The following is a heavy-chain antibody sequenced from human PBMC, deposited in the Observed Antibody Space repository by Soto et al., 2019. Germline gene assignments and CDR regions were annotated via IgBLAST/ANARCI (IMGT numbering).Heavy chain of an antibody. Sequence: PGESLKISCQGSGYNFSRYWIGWVRQMPGKGLEWMGRIDPSDSYTNYSPSFQGHVTISADKSISTAYLQWSSLKASDTAMYYCARHDSSGYYWGQGTLVTVSS. J-gene: IGHJ4*02. D-gene: IGHD3-22*01. CDR2: IDPSDSYT. CDR1: GYNFSRYW. V-gene: IGHV5-10-1*01. CDR3: ARHDSSGYY.